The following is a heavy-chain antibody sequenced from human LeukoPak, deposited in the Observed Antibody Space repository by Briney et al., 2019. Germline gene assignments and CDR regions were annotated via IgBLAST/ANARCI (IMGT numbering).Heavy chain of an antibody. V-gene: IGHV3-23*01. CDR2: ISGSGGST. CDR1: GFSFDDYA. J-gene: IGHJ6*02. Sequence: PGGSLRLSCAASGFSFDDYAMHWVRQAPGKGLEWISSISGSGGSTYYADSVKGRFTISRDNSKNTLYLQMNSLRAEDTAVYYCAKSPRPIWFGESTDDYYYYGMDVWGQGTTVTVSS. D-gene: IGHD3-10*01. CDR3: AKSPRPIWFGESTDDYYYYGMDV.